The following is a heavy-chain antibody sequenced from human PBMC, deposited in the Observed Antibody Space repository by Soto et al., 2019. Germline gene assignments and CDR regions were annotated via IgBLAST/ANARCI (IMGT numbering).Heavy chain of an antibody. Sequence: SDTRSRTCTFSVCSIVRFFDYLSCIRERPGKGLDWIVYVYYSGSTYYNPSLKSRVTISVDTSKNQFYLKMSSVTAADTAVYYWARCDAEGYLYGFDTWGQGTLVTVSS. CDR1: VCSIVRFFDY. CDR2: VYYSGST. V-gene: IGHV4-31*03. J-gene: IGHJ5*01. CDR3: ARCDAEGYLYGFDT. D-gene: IGHD2-21*01.